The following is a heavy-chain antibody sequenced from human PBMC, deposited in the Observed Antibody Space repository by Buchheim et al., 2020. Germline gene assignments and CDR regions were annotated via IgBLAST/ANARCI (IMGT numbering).Heavy chain of an antibody. Sequence: QVQLVESGGGVVQPGRSLRLSCAASGFTFSSYGMHWVRQAPGKGLEWVAVISYDGSNKYYADSVKGRFTISRDNSKNTLYLQMNSLRAEDTAVYYCAKDQGQPGGGMDVRGQGTT. CDR2: ISYDGSNK. CDR3: AKDQGQPGGGMDV. J-gene: IGHJ6*02. D-gene: IGHD3-10*01. V-gene: IGHV3-30*18. CDR1: GFTFSSYG.